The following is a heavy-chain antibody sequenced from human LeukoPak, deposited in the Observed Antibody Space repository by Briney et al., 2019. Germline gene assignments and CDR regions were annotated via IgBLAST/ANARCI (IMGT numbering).Heavy chain of an antibody. CDR2: IIPIFGTA. J-gene: IGHJ5*02. CDR3: ARAADILTGYFRGDVCWFDP. Sequence: ASVKVSCKASGGTFSSYAISWVRQAPGQGLEWMGGIIPIFGTANYAQKFQGRVTITADESTSTAYMELSSLRSEDTAVYYCARAADILTGYFRGDVCWFDPWGQGTLVTVSS. CDR1: GGTFSSYA. D-gene: IGHD3-9*01. V-gene: IGHV1-69*01.